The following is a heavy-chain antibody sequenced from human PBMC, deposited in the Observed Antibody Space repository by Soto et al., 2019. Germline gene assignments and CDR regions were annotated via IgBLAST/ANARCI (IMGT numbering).Heavy chain of an antibody. CDR3: ARGGEKLLLNPFDY. Sequence: GGSLRLSCAASGFTFSSYSMNWVRQAPGKGLEWVSSISSSSSYIYYADSVKGRFTISRDNAKNSLYLQMNSLRAEDTAVYYCARGGEKLLLNPFDYWCQGTLVTVSS. V-gene: IGHV3-21*01. CDR2: ISSSSSYI. J-gene: IGHJ4*02. D-gene: IGHD2-2*02. CDR1: GFTFSSYS.